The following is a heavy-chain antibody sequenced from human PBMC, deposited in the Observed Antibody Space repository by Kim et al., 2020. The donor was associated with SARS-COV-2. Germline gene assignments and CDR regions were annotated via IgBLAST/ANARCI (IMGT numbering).Heavy chain of an antibody. V-gene: IGHV3-21*01. CDR1: GFTFSSYS. J-gene: IGHJ4*02. CDR3: ARDRLPYGVPAATDY. D-gene: IGHD2-2*01. CDR2: ISSSSSYI. Sequence: GGSLRLSCAASGFTFSSYSMNWVRQAPGKGLEWVSSISSSSSYIYYADSVKGRFTISRDNAKNSLYLQMNSLRAEDTAVYYCARDRLPYGVPAATDYWGQGTLVTVSS.